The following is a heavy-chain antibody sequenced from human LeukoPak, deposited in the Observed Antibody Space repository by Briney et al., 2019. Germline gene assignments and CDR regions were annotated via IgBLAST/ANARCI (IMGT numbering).Heavy chain of an antibody. D-gene: IGHD3-16*01. J-gene: IGHJ4*02. CDR1: GGSVNSGNYY. V-gene: IGHV4-61*01. CDR3: ARRSVGGGERFDY. CDR2: VYYSGGT. Sequence: PSETLSLTCTVSGGSVNSGNYYWSWIRQPPGKGLEWIGYVYYSGGTNYNPSLKSRVTIPADTSKNQFSLKLSSVTAADTAVYYCARRSVGGGERFDYWGQGILVTVSS.